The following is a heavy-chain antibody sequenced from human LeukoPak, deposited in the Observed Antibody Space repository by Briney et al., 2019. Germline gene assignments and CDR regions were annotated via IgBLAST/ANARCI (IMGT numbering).Heavy chain of an antibody. CDR2: TSYDGNNK. D-gene: IGHD6-19*01. CDR1: GFTFSSYA. V-gene: IGHV3-30*09. J-gene: IGHJ4*02. CDR3: ARNAGYSSGCPDY. Sequence: PGGSLRLSCAVSGFTFSSYAFHWVRQAPGQGLEWVAITSYDGNNKYYADSVKGRFAISRDNSNNALFLQMNSLRTEDTAVYCCARNAGYSSGCPDYWGQGTLVTVSS.